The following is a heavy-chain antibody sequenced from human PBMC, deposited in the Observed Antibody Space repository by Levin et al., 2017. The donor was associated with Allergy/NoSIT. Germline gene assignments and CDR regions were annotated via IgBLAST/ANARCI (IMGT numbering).Heavy chain of an antibody. J-gene: IGHJ4*02. Sequence: GSLRLSCTVSGDSISRFYWSWIRQPPGRGLEWIGNGHYSGSTNYNPSLKSRVTIFVDTSKNQFSLKLSSVTAADTAVYYCARATRSGLISCFDFWGQGTLVTVSS. CDR2: GHYSGST. V-gene: IGHV4-59*01. D-gene: IGHD6-25*01. CDR1: GDSISRFY. CDR3: ARATRSGLISCFDF.